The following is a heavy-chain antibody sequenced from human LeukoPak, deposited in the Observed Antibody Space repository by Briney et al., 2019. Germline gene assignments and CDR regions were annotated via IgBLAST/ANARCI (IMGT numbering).Heavy chain of an antibody. Sequence: GGSLRLSCAASGFTFSSYSVNWVRQAPGKGLEWVSYISSSSSTIYYADSVKGRFTISRDNAKNSLYLQMNSLRDEDTAVYYCAREVVVPAAMNWFDPWGQGTLVTVSS. CDR2: ISSSSSTI. V-gene: IGHV3-48*02. CDR1: GFTFSSYS. J-gene: IGHJ5*02. D-gene: IGHD2-2*01. CDR3: AREVVVPAAMNWFDP.